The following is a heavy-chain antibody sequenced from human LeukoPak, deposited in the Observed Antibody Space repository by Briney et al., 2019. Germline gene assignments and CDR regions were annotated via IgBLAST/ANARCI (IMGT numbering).Heavy chain of an antibody. J-gene: IGHJ6*03. Sequence: PGGSLRLSCAASGFTFSSYEMNWVRQAPGKGLEWVSYISSSGSTIYYADPVKGRFTISRDNAKNSLYLQMNSLRAEDTAVYYCARDGWSSHREDDYYYYYMDVWGKGTTVTISS. CDR1: GFTFSSYE. CDR2: ISSSGSTI. D-gene: IGHD6-19*01. CDR3: ARDGWSSHREDDYYYYYMDV. V-gene: IGHV3-48*03.